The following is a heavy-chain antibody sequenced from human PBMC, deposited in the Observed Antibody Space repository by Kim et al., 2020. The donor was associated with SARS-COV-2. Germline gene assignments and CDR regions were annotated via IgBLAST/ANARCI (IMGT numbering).Heavy chain of an antibody. J-gene: IGHJ4*02. CDR1: GGSISSSSYY. V-gene: IGHV4-39*01. D-gene: IGHD3-10*01. CDR2: IYYSGSA. CDR3: GRRPYGWGSDY. Sequence: SETLSLTCTVSGGSISSSSYYWGWIRQPPGKGLEWIGDIYYSGSAYYNPSLKRRVTISVDTSKNQFSLKLSSVTAAATAVYYCGRRPYGWGSDYWGQGTL.